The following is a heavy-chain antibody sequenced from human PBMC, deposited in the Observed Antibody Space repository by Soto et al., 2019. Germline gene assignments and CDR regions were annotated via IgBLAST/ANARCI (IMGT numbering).Heavy chain of an antibody. CDR3: EREYIVVASDYYYGMDV. V-gene: IGHV1-18*01. CDR2: ISAYNGNK. Sequence: ASVKVSCKASGYTFTSYGISWVRQAPGQGLEWMGWISAYNGNKNYAQKLQGRVTMTTETFTSTAYMARRSLRSDDTAVYYCEREYIVVASDYYYGMDVWGQGTTVTVSS. D-gene: IGHD2-2*01. CDR1: GYTFTSYG. J-gene: IGHJ6*02.